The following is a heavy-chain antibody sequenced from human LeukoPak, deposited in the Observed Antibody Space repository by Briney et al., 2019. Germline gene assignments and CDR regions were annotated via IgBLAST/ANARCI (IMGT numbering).Heavy chain of an antibody. Sequence: PSETLSLTCTVTGGSISSYYWSWVRQPPGKGLEWIGYIYYTGSTNYNPSLKSRVTLSVDTSKNQFSLKLSSVTAADTAVYYCARGGGLTRLDYWGQGTLVTVSS. CDR2: IYYTGST. D-gene: IGHD4/OR15-4a*01. J-gene: IGHJ4*02. CDR3: ARGGGLTRLDY. CDR1: GGSISSYY. V-gene: IGHV4-59*08.